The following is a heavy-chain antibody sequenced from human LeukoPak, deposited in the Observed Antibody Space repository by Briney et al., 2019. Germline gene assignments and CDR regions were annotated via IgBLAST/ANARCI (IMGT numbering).Heavy chain of an antibody. V-gene: IGHV4-38-2*02. D-gene: IGHD1-26*01. CDR1: GYSISPHYY. CDR3: VTPRSWELSDMAV. CDR2: VYHNGET. J-gene: IGHJ6*03. Sequence: PSDTLSLTCTVSGYSISPHYYWASIRQSPGTGLEWIGGVYHNGETYYNPSLKSRVIISVDTSKNEFSLRLTSVTAADTAVYYCVTPRSWELSDMAVWGKGTTVIVSS.